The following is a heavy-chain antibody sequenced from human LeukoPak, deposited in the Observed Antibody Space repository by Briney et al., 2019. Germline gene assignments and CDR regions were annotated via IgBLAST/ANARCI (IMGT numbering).Heavy chain of an antibody. CDR1: GGSISSTDDY. D-gene: IGHD2-21*01. Sequence: SETLSLTCTVSGGSISSTDDYWGWIRQPPGKGPEWIGSIYYSGSTNYNPSLKSRVTISVDTSKNQFSLKLSSVTAADTAVYYCARLGPLWLKLGDYWGQGTLVTVSS. J-gene: IGHJ4*02. CDR3: ARLGPLWLKLGDY. V-gene: IGHV4-39*07. CDR2: IYYSGST.